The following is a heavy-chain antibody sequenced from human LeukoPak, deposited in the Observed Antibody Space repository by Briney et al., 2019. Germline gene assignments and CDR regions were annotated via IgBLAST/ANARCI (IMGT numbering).Heavy chain of an antibody. Sequence: ASVKVSCKASGYTFTGYYMHWVRQAPGQGLEWMGWINPNSGGTNYAQKFQGRVTMTRDTSISTAYMELSRLRSDDTAVYYCARDLYFCSSTSCYPSYSWFDPWGQGTLVTVSS. CDR1: GYTFTGYY. CDR3: ARDLYFCSSTSCYPSYSWFDP. D-gene: IGHD2-2*01. J-gene: IGHJ5*02. V-gene: IGHV1-2*02. CDR2: INPNSGGT.